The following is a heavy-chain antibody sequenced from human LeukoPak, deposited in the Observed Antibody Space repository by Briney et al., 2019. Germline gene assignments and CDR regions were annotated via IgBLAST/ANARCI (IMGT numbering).Heavy chain of an antibody. J-gene: IGHJ3*02. CDR3: ARGAHFLDI. CDR1: GFTLNSYW. D-gene: IGHD1-26*01. Sequence: PGGSLRLSCAASGFTLNSYWMHWVRQAPGKGLVWVSRINSDESSTTYVDSVKGRFTISRDNAKNTLYLQMDSLRVEDTAVYFCARGAHFLDIWGQGTMVTVSS. CDR2: INSDESST. V-gene: IGHV3-74*01.